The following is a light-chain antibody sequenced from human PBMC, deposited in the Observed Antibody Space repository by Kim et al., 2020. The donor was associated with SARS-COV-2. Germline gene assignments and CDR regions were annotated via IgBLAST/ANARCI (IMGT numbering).Light chain of an antibody. Sequence: DIQMTQSPSSLSASVGDRVTITCRASQGIYNYLAWFQQKPGKAPKSLIYDASRLQSGVPSKFSGRGTGTDFTLTISSLQPEDFATYYCQQYNTYPWTFGQGTKVDIK. CDR1: QGIYNY. CDR3: QQYNTYPWT. V-gene: IGKV1-16*02. CDR2: DAS. J-gene: IGKJ1*01.